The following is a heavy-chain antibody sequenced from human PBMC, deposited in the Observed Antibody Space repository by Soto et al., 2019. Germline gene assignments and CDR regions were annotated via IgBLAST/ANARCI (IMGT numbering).Heavy chain of an antibody. CDR1: GFTFTSYG. V-gene: IGHV3-30*03. CDR2: ISYDGGLQ. D-gene: IGHD3-10*01. CDR3: VSDRGYGHASVPYS. Sequence: QAHLVESGGGVVQPGRSLRLSCAASGFTFTSYGMHWVRQAPGTRLEWVAVISYDGGLQHYADSVKGRLTISRDNSKNMVRLQMNSLRAEDTAVYYCVSDRGYGHASVPYSWGQGTLVSVSS. J-gene: IGHJ4*02.